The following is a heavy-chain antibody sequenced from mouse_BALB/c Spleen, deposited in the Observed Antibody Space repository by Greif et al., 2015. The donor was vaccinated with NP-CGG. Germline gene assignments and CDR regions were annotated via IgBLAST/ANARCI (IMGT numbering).Heavy chain of an antibody. Sequence: QVQLQQSGAELVRPGTSVKVSCKASGYAFTNYLIEWVKQRPGLGLEWIGVINPGSGGTNYNEKFKGKATLTADKSSSTAYMQLSSLTSDDSAVYFCAREGLRRFDYWGQGTTLTVSS. V-gene: IGHV1-54*01. CDR3: AREGLRRFDY. J-gene: IGHJ2*01. CDR1: GYAFTNYL. D-gene: IGHD2-4*01. CDR2: INPGSGGT.